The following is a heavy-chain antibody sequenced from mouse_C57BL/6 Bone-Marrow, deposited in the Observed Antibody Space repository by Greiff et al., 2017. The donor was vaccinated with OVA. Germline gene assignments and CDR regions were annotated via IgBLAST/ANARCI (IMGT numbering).Heavy chain of an antibody. D-gene: IGHD2-1*01. V-gene: IGHV3-6*01. CDR3: ARVIYYGNYDYFDY. CDR1: GYSITSGYY. Sequence: EVKLMESGPGLVKPSQSLSLTCSVTGYSITSGYYWNWIRQFPGNKLEWMGYISYDGSNNYNPSLKNRISITRDTSKNQFFLKLNSVTTEDTATYYCARVIYYGNYDYFDYWGQGTTLTVSS. J-gene: IGHJ2*01. CDR2: ISYDGSN.